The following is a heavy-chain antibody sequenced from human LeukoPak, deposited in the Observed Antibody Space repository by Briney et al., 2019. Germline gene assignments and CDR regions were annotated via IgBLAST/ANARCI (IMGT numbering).Heavy chain of an antibody. J-gene: IGHJ3*02. V-gene: IGHV3-53*01. Sequence: PGGSLRLSCAASGFTVSSNYMSWVRQAPGKGLEWVSVIYSGGSTYYADSVKGRFTISRDNSKNTLYLQMNSLRAEDTAVYYCAEGLWDCSGGSCYSAAFDIWGQGTMVTVSS. CDR3: AEGLWDCSGGSCYSAAFDI. CDR2: IYSGGST. D-gene: IGHD2-15*01. CDR1: GFTVSSNY.